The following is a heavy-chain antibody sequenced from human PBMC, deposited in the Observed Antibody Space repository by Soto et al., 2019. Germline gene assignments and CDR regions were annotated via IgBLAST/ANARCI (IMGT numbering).Heavy chain of an antibody. J-gene: IGHJ6*02. CDR1: GFTFSSYG. CDR3: AKDIEVGATTRDDYYYYGMDV. Sequence: GGSLRLSCAASGFTFSSYGMHWVRQAPGKGLEWVAVISYDGSNKYYADSVKGRFTISRDNSKNTLYLQMNSLRAEDTAVYYCAKDIEVGATTRDDYYYYGMDVWGQGTTVTVSS. CDR2: ISYDGSNK. D-gene: IGHD1-26*01. V-gene: IGHV3-30*18.